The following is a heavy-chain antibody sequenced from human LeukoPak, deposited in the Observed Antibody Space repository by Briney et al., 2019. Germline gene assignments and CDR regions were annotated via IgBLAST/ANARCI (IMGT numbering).Heavy chain of an antibody. V-gene: IGHV3-30*02. CDR1: GFTFSSCA. J-gene: IGHJ4*02. D-gene: IGHD6-13*01. CDR3: AKDIGQQLVRGADY. Sequence: GGSLRLSCAASGFTFSSCAMHWVRQAPGKGLEWVAFIRYDGSNKYYSDSVKGRFTISRDYSKNTLYLQMNSLRAEDTAVYYCAKDIGQQLVRGADYWGQGTLVTVSS. CDR2: IRYDGSNK.